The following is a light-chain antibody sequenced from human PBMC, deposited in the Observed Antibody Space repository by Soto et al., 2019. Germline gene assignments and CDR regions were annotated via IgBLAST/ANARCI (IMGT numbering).Light chain of an antibody. CDR2: WAS. J-gene: IGKJ2*01. CDR3: QQYYSTPHT. CDR1: QSVLYSSNNKNY. Sequence: DIVMTQSPDSLAVSLGERATINCKSSQSVLYSSNNKNYLAWYQQKPGQPPKLLIYWASTRESGVPDRFSGSGSGTDFTLTISSLQAEDVAFYYCQQYYSTPHTFGQRTKLEIK. V-gene: IGKV4-1*01.